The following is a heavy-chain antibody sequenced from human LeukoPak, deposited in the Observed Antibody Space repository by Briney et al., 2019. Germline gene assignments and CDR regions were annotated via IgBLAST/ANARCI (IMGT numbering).Heavy chain of an antibody. CDR3: ARHYCSGGSCYAPDWFDP. CDR2: IYSGGST. V-gene: IGHV3-53*01. Sequence: PGGSLRLSCVASGFTVSSNYMSWVRQAPGKGLEWVSVIYSGGSTYYADSVKGRFTISRDNSKNTLYLQMNSLRAEDTAVYYCARHYCSGGSCYAPDWFDPWGQGTLVTVSS. J-gene: IGHJ5*02. CDR1: GFTVSSNY. D-gene: IGHD2-15*01.